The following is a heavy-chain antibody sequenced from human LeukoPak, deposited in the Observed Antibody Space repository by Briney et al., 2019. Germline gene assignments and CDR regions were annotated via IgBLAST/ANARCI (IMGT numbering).Heavy chain of an antibody. D-gene: IGHD3-9*01. Sequence: SETLSLTCTVSGGSISSYYWSWIRQPAGKGLEWIGRIYTSGSTNYNPSLKSRVTMSVDTSKNQFSLKLSSVTAADAAVYYCAVLMRHYGIDVWGQGTTVTVSS. V-gene: IGHV4-4*07. CDR2: IYTSGST. CDR3: AVLMRHYGIDV. CDR1: GGSISSYY. J-gene: IGHJ6*02.